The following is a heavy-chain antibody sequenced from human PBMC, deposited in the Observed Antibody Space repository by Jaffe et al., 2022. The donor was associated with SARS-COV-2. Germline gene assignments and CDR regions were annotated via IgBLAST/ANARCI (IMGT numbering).Heavy chain of an antibody. CDR2: ISSSGSTI. Sequence: EVQLVESGGGLVQPGGSLRLSCAASGFTFSSYEMNWVRQAPGKGLEWVSYISSSGSTIYYADSVKGRFTISRDNAKNSLYLQMNSLRAEDTAVYYCARDHKILNYGDRHYYFDYWGQGTLVTVSS. CDR3: ARDHKILNYGDRHYYFDY. V-gene: IGHV3-48*03. J-gene: IGHJ4*02. CDR1: GFTFSSYE. D-gene: IGHD4-17*01.